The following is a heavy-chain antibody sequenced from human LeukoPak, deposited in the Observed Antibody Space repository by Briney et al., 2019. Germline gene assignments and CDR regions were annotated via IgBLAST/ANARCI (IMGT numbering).Heavy chain of an antibody. CDR2: ISGNGGNT. J-gene: IGHJ5*02. CDR1: GFTFSSYA. CDR3: AKDPDDFWSGSNWFDP. D-gene: IGHD3-3*01. V-gene: IGHV3-23*01. Sequence: TGGSLRLSCAASGFTFSSYAMSWVRQAPGKGLEWVSTISGNGGNTYYADSVKGRFTISRDNSKNTLYLQMNSLRAEDTAVYYCAKDPDDFWSGSNWFDPWGQGTLVTVSS.